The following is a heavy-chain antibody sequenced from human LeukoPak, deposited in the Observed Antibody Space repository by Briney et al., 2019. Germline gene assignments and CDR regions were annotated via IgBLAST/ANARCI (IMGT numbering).Heavy chain of an antibody. CDR2: INHSGST. CDR1: GGSFSGYY. CDR3: ARVGRKVVNYFDY. Sequence: SETLSLTCAVYGGSFSGYYWSWIRQPPGKGLEWIGEINHSGSTNYNPSLKSRVTISVDTSKNQFSLKLSSVTAADTAVYYCARVGRKVVNYFDYWGQGTLVTVSS. D-gene: IGHD3-16*02. J-gene: IGHJ4*02. V-gene: IGHV4-34*01.